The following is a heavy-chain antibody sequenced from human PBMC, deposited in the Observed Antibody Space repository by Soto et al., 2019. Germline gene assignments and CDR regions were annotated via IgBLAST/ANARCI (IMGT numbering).Heavy chain of an antibody. J-gene: IGHJ4*02. CDR3: AREASVLIPAAQPSRFDS. V-gene: IGHV1-18*01. CDR2: ISPYSGYT. D-gene: IGHD2-2*01. CDR1: GYSFMKYG. Sequence: PSVKVSCKGFGYSFMKYGINWVRQAPGQGLEWAGWISPYSGYTHSAQKFHGRLTLTTDTAASTAYMELRILRSADTALYYCAREASVLIPAAQPSRFDSWGQGTLVTVSS.